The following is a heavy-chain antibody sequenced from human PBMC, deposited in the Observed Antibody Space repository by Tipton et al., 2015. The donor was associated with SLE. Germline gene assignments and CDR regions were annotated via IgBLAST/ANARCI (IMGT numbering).Heavy chain of an antibody. Sequence: TLSLTCTVSGGSISSGGYYWSWIRQHPGKGLEWIGSIYYSGNTYYNPSLKSRVTISVGTSKNQFSLRLSSVTAADTAVYYCARGAQLGGDYFDYWGQGTLVTVSS. CDR1: GGSISSGGYY. J-gene: IGHJ4*02. CDR2: IYYSGNT. D-gene: IGHD3-16*01. V-gene: IGHV4-31*03. CDR3: ARGAQLGGDYFDY.